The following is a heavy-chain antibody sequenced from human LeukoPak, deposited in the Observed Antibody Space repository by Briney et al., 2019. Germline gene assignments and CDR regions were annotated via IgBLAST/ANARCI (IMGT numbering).Heavy chain of an antibody. CDR1: GFTFRNYW. Sequence: GGSVRLSCAASGFTFRNYWMTWVRQVPGKGLEWVANIKEDGSDKNYVDSVKGRFTISRDNAKNCLFLQMISLRAEDTAVYYCARDASPYDSGGYYYDAFDIWGRGTMVTVSS. CDR3: ARDASPYDSGGYYYDAFDI. CDR2: IKEDGSDK. V-gene: IGHV3-7*01. D-gene: IGHD3-22*01. J-gene: IGHJ3*02.